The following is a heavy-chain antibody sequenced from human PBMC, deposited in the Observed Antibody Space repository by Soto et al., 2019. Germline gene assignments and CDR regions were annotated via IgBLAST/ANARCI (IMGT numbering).Heavy chain of an antibody. Sequence: VKVSRKASGGTFSSYAISRVRQAPGQGLEWMGGIIPIFGTANYAQKFQGGVTITADESTSTAYMELSSLRSEDTAVYYCANNYVWGSYRTCYFDYWGQGTLVTVSS. J-gene: IGHJ4*02. CDR3: ANNYVWGSYRTCYFDY. CDR1: GGTFSSYA. D-gene: IGHD3-16*02. CDR2: IIPIFGTA. V-gene: IGHV1-69*01.